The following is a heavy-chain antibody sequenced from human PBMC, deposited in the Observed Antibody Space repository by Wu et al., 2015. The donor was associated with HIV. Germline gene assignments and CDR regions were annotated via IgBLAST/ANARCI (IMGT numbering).Heavy chain of an antibody. CDR3: ARDRRHCSSTSCPRTYGMDV. D-gene: IGHD2-2*01. CDR1: GGTFSSYA. V-gene: IGHV1-69*05. Sequence: QVQLVQSGAEVKKPGSSVKVSCKASGGTFSSYAISWVRQAPGQGLEWMGGIIPIFGTANYAQKFQGRVTITTDESTSTAYMELSSLRSEDTAVYYCARDRRHCSSTSCPRTYGMDVWGQGTTVTVSS. CDR2: IIPIFGTA. J-gene: IGHJ6*02.